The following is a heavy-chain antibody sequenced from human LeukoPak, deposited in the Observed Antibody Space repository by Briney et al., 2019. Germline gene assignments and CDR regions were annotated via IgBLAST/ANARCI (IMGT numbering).Heavy chain of an antibody. CDR1: GYTFTSYD. D-gene: IGHD1-26*01. Sequence: GASVKVSCKASGYTFTSYDINWVRQATGQGLEWMGWMNPNSGNTGYAQKFQGRVTMTRNTSMSTAYMELSSLRSEDTAVYYCASGGSYYGWFDPWGQGTLVTVSS. V-gene: IGHV1-8*01. CDR3: ASGGSYYGWFDP. CDR2: MNPNSGNT. J-gene: IGHJ5*02.